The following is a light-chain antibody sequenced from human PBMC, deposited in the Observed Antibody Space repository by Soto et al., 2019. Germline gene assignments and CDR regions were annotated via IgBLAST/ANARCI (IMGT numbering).Light chain of an antibody. CDR2: DVS. V-gene: IGLV2-14*01. Sequence: QSALTQPASVSGSHGQSITISCTGTSSDVGGYNYVSWYQQHPGKAPKLMIYDVSNRPSGVSNRFSGPKSGNTASLSISGLQAEDEVDYYCSLYTSSSTPRHVFGTSTKLTVL. J-gene: IGLJ1*01. CDR3: SLYTSSSTPRHV. CDR1: SSDVGGYNY.